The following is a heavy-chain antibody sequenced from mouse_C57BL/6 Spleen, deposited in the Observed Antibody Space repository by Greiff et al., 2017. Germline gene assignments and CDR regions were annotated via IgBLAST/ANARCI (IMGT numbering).Heavy chain of an antibody. V-gene: IGHV1-55*01. D-gene: IGHD2-3*01. CDR3: ARGDGYYHYYAMDY. Sequence: QVQLQQPGAELVKPGASVKMSCKASGYTFTSYWITWVKQRPGQGLEWIGDIYPGSGSTNYNEKFKSKATLTVDTSSSTAYMQLSSLTSEDSAVYYCARGDGYYHYYAMDYWGQGTSVTVSS. CDR1: GYTFTSYW. CDR2: IYPGSGST. J-gene: IGHJ4*01.